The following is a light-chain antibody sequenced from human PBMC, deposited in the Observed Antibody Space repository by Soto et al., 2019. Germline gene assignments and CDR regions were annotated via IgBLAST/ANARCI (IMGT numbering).Light chain of an antibody. J-gene: IGKJ2*01. V-gene: IGKV3-20*01. CDR3: QQYGRSPLT. CDR1: QSVSSSY. Sequence: EIVLTQSPGTLSLSPGERATLSCRASQSVSSSYLGWYQQKPGQAPRLLIYGASSRATGIPERFSGSGSGTDFTLTISRLEPEDFAMYYCQQYGRSPLTFGEGTKLEIK. CDR2: GAS.